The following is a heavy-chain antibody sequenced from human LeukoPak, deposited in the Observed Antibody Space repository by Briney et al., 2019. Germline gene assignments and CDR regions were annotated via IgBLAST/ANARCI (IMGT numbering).Heavy chain of an antibody. CDR1: GYSISSGYY. D-gene: IGHD2-15*01. CDR3: ARLSNAAHADY. Sequence: PSETLSLTCGVSGYSISSGYYWGWIRQPPGKGLEWIATISHTGISSFYNASLKSRVSMSVDTSNNQFSLRLTSVTAADTALYYRARLSNAAHADYWGRGTLVTVSS. J-gene: IGHJ4*02. V-gene: IGHV4-38-2*01. CDR2: ISHTGISS.